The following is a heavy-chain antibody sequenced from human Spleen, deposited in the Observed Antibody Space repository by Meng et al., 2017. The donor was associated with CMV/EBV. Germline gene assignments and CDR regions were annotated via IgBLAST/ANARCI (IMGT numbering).Heavy chain of an antibody. V-gene: IGHV3-48*04. D-gene: IGHD3-22*01. CDR3: ARDLDPHYYDGGRAFDI. CDR2: ISSSSETI. J-gene: IGHJ3*02. Sequence: GESLKISCAASGFTFSSYSMSWVRQAPGKGLEWVSSISSSSETIYYADSVKGRFTILRDNAKNSLHLQMNSLRAEDTAVYYCARDLDPHYYDGGRAFDIWGLGTMVTVSS. CDR1: GFTFSSYS.